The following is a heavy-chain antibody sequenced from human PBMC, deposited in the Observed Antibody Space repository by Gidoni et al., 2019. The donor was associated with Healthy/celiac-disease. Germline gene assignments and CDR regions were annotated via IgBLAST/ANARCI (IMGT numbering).Heavy chain of an antibody. CDR2: IIPIFGTA. V-gene: IGHV1-69*06. J-gene: IGHJ6*02. D-gene: IGHD1-1*01. CDR3: ARGKNSNERGYYYYGMDV. Sequence: QVQLVQSGAEVKKPGSSVKVSCKASGGTFSSYAISWVRQAPGQGLEWMGGIIPIFGTANYAQKFQGRVTITADKSTSTAYMELSSLRSEDTAVYYCARGKNSNERGYYYYGMDVWGQGTTVTVSS. CDR1: GGTFSSYA.